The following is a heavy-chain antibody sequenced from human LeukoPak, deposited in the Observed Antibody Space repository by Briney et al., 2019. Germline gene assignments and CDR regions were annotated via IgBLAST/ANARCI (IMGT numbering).Heavy chain of an antibody. CDR1: GFTFDDYG. V-gene: IGHV3-20*04. Sequence: GGSLRLSCAASGFTFDDYGMSWVRQAPGKGLEWVSGINRNGGSTGYADSVKGRFTISRDNAKNFLYLQMNSLRAEDTALYYCVRGFSGGPFDYWGQGTLVTVSS. D-gene: IGHD6-25*01. CDR3: VRGFSGGPFDY. CDR2: INRNGGST. J-gene: IGHJ4*02.